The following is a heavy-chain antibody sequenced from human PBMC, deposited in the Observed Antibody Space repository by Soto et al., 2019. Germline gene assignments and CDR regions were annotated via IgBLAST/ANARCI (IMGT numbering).Heavy chain of an antibody. J-gene: IGHJ4*02. CDR2: INHSGST. Sequence: SETLSLTCAVYGGSFSGYYWSWIRQPPGKGLEWIGEINHSGSTNHNPSLKSRVTISVDTSKNQFSLKLSSVTAADTAVYYCARFDPYYDYIWGSYRSFDYWXQGTLVTVSS. CDR3: ARFDPYYDYIWGSYRSFDY. CDR1: GGSFSGYY. D-gene: IGHD3-16*02. V-gene: IGHV4-34*01.